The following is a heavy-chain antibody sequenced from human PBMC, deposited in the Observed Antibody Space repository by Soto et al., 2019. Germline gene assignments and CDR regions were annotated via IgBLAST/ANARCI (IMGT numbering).Heavy chain of an antibody. CDR2: IYYSGST. CDR3: ARGDYYYYMDV. Sequence: PSETLSLTCTVSGGSISSYYWNWIRQPPGKGLEWIGYIYYSGSTNYNPSLKSRVTISVDTSKNQFSLKLSSVTAADTAVYYCARGDYYYYMDVWGKGTTVTVS. J-gene: IGHJ6*03. CDR1: GGSISSYY. V-gene: IGHV4-59*08.